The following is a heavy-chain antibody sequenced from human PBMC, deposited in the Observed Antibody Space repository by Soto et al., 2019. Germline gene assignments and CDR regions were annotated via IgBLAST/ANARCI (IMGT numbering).Heavy chain of an antibody. V-gene: IGHV3-23*01. Sequence: PVGSLSLSCAASGLTFSIHAMSWVRQAPVEGLEWVSAISDSGDNTYYADSVKGRFTISRDNSKNTLYLQMNSLRGEDTAIYFCATDLGTTVTTYNFFDPWGQGALVTVPQ. D-gene: IGHD4-17*01. J-gene: IGHJ5*02. CDR3: ATDLGTTVTTYNFFDP. CDR1: GLTFSIHA. CDR2: ISDSGDNT.